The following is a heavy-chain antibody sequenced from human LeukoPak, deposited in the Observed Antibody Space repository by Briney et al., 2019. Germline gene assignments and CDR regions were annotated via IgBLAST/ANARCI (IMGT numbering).Heavy chain of an antibody. D-gene: IGHD1-1*01. J-gene: IGHJ4*02. CDR2: FDPEDGET. CDR3: ATATFLPRYNWNAKELFDY. CDR1: GYTLTELS. Sequence: ASVKVSCKVSGYTLTELSMHWVRQAPGKGLEWMGGFDPEDGETIYAQKFQGRVTMTEDTSTDTAYMELSSLRSEDTAVYYCATATFLPRYNWNAKELFDYWGQGTLVTVSS. V-gene: IGHV1-24*01.